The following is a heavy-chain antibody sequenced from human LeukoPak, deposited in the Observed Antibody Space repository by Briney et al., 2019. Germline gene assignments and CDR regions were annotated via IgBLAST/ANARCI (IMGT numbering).Heavy chain of an antibody. Sequence: WGSLRLSCVGSGCTFSSTWRSWVGQAPARGGEGVARIKEDGREKYYVDSVKGRFTISRDNAKNSLYLEMNSLRPEDTAVYYCARGVPRYLAHWGQGTLVTVSS. CDR2: IKEDGREK. CDR3: ARGVPRYLAH. D-gene: IGHD3-16*02. CDR1: GCTFSSTW. J-gene: IGHJ5*02. V-gene: IGHV3-7*04.